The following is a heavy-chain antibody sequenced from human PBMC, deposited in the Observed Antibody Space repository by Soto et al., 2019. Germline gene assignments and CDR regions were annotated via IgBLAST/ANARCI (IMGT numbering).Heavy chain of an antibody. D-gene: IGHD5-12*01. CDR1: GFTFSSYG. CDR3: AKGYSGDGSAFDY. CDR2: ISYDGSNK. Sequence: QVQLVESGGGVVQPGRSLRLSCAASGFTFSSYGMHWVRQAPGKGLEWVAAISYDGSNKYYGDSVKGRFTISRDNSKNTLYLQMISLRVEDTGVYYWAKGYSGDGSAFDYWGQGTLVTVSS. J-gene: IGHJ4*02. V-gene: IGHV3-30*18.